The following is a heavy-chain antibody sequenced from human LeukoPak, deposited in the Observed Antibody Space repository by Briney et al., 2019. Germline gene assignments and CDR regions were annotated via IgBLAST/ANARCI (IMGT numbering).Heavy chain of an antibody. J-gene: IGHJ4*02. CDR3: ARGHQVSYFDY. CDR1: GFTFSASS. Sequence: GGSLRLSCAASGFTFSASSMHWVRQAPGKGLEWVALISDDGSNESFADSVKGRFTISRDNSKNTLYLQMNSLRADDTAVYYCARGHQVSYFDYWGQGTLVTVSS. V-gene: IGHV3-30*04. CDR2: ISDDGSNE. D-gene: IGHD6-6*01.